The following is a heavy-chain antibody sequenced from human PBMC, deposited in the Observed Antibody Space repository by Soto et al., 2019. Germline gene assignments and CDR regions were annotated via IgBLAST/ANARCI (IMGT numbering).Heavy chain of an antibody. CDR3: AKDLESGSGAYYSYGMDV. Sequence: EVQLVEPGGGVVQPGRSLRRSCAASGFTFDDYAMHWVRQAPGKGLEWISGISWSSGSTDYADSVKGRFTISRDNAKNCLYLQMRSLRAEDTALYCCAKDLESGSGAYYSYGMDVWGQGTTVTFSS. V-gene: IGHV3-9*01. D-gene: IGHD1-26*01. J-gene: IGHJ6*02. CDR1: GFTFDDYA. CDR2: ISWSSGST.